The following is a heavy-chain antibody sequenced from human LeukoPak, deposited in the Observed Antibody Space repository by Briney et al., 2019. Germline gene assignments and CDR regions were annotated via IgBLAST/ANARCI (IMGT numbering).Heavy chain of an antibody. CDR3: ARDGSSGWYPGLFDY. J-gene: IGHJ4*02. V-gene: IGHV3-53*01. Sequence: GGSLRLSCAASGFTVSSNFMAWVRQAPGKGLEWVSVIYGGGSTFYADSVKGRSTISRDNSQNTMYLQMNGLRAEDTAVYYCARDGSSGWYPGLFDYWGQGIPVTVSS. CDR1: GFTVSSNF. D-gene: IGHD6-19*01. CDR2: IYGGGST.